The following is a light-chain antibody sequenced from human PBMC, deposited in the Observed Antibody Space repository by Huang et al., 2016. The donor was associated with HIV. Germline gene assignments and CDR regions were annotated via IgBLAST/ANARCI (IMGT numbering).Light chain of an antibody. V-gene: IGKV3-15*01. CDR1: LSVSTN. Sequence: ERVMTQFPATVSLSPGESSTLSCRASLSVSTNLAWYQQRPGQAPRLLIYGASTRATGIPARFSGGGAGAEFTLTISSLQSEDFAVYYCQQYDNWPLTFGGGTKVQIK. CDR2: GAS. J-gene: IGKJ4*01. CDR3: QQYDNWPLT.